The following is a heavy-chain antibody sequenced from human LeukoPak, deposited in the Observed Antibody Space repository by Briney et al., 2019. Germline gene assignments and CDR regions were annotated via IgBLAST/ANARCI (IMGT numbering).Heavy chain of an antibody. D-gene: IGHD3-22*01. J-gene: IGHJ4*02. V-gene: IGHV3-30*03. CDR3: ARVGYDSSGYPYHFDY. CDR2: ISYDGSNK. Sequence: GGSLRLSCAASGFTFSSYGMHWVRQAPGKGLEWVAVISYDGSNKGYADSVKGRFTLSRDNSKNTLYLQMGSLRAEDTAVYYCARVGYDSSGYPYHFDYWGQGTLVTVSS. CDR1: GFTFSSYG.